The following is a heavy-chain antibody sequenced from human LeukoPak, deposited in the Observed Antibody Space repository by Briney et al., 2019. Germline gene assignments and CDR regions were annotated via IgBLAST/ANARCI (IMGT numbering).Heavy chain of an antibody. V-gene: IGHV1-69*13. CDR3: ARVLLAYCGGDCEWGAFDI. CDR1: GGTFSSYA. CDR2: IIPIFGTA. Sequence: GASVKVSCKASGGTFSSYAISWVRQAPGQGLEWMGGIIPIFGTANYAQKFQGRVTITADESTSTAYVELSSLRSEDTAVYYCARVLLAYCGGDCEWGAFDIWGQGTMVTVSS. D-gene: IGHD2-21*02. J-gene: IGHJ3*02.